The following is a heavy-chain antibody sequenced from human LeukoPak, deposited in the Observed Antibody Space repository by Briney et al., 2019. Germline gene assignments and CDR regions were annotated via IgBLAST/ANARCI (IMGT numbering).Heavy chain of an antibody. Sequence: GGPLRLSCAAPGITFRSYSMTWVGRAPGKGLRGGSSIIRSSRYIYYADSVKGRFTISRDNAKNSLYLQMNSLRAEDTAVYYCARDGYYGSGSYSYYYGMDVWGKGTTVTVSS. V-gene: IGHV3-21*01. J-gene: IGHJ6*04. D-gene: IGHD3-10*01. CDR1: GITFRSYS. CDR3: ARDGYYGSGSYSYYYGMDV. CDR2: IIRSSRYI.